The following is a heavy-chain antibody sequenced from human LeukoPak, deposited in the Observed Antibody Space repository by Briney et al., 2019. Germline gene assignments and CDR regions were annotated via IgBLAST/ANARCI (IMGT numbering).Heavy chain of an antibody. D-gene: IGHD4/OR15-4a*01. CDR1: GYTFTGYY. V-gene: IGHV1-2*02. J-gene: IGHJ6*02. CDR2: INPNSGGT. Sequence: ASVKVSCKASGYTFTGYYMHWVRQAPGQGLEWMGWINPNSGGTNYAQKFQGRVTMTRDTSISTAYMELSRLRSDDTAVYYCARGERGLWSLYGMDVWGQGTTVTVSS. CDR3: ARGERGLWSLYGMDV.